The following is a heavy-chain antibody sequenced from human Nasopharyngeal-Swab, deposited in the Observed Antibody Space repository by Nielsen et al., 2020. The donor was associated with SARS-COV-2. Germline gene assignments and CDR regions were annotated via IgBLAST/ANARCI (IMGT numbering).Heavy chain of an antibody. CDR2: IIIIFGTA. D-gene: IGHD2-21*01. J-gene: IGHJ6*02. Sequence: SVNVSCKASGGTFSSYAISWVRHAPRQGLEWMGGIIIIFGTANYAQKFQGRVTITADDSTSTAYMELSSLRSEDTAVYYCAKPAIAEPYYYFYGMDVWGQGTTVTVS. CDR1: GGTFSSYA. V-gene: IGHV1-69*13. CDR3: AKPAIAEPYYYFYGMDV.